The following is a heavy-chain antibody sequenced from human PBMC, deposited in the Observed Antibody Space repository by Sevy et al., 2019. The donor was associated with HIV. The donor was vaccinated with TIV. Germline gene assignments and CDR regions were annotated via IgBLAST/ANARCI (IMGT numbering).Heavy chain of an antibody. CDR2: FSFGCGRI. V-gene: IGHV3-23*01. J-gene: IGHJ4*02. CDR3: AREGCTQPHDY. Sequence: GGSLRLSCAASGFTFAKYSMSWLRQAPGKGLEWVSTFSFGCGRINYADSVKGRFTISRDDSKNTLYLQMNSLRAEDTATYFCAREGCTQPHDYWGQGTLVTASS. CDR1: GFTFAKYS.